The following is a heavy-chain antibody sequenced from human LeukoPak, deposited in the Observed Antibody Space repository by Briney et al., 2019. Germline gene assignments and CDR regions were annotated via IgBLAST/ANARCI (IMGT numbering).Heavy chain of an antibody. CDR1: GYTFTSYG. CDR2: ISAYNGNT. J-gene: IGHJ5*02. D-gene: IGHD2-2*01. CDR3: ARDRGSTSRPGTFDP. V-gene: IGHV1-18*01. Sequence: ASVKVSCKASGYTFTSYGISWVRQAPGQGLEWMGWISAYNGNTNYAQKLQGRVTMTTDTSTSTAYMELRSLRSDDTAVYYCARDRGSTSRPGTFDPWGQGTLVTVSS.